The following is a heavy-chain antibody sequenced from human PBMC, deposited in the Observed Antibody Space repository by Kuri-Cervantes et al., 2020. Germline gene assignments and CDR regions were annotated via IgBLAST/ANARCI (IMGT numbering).Heavy chain of an antibody. CDR1: GGSISSYY. J-gene: IGHJ5*02. V-gene: IGHV4-38-2*02. Sequence: SETLSLTCTVSGGSISSYYWGWIRQPPGKGLEWIGNIYHSGSTYYNPSLKSRVTISVDTSKNQFSLKLSSVTTADTAVYYCARVGPNDYVWGTYRTWGQGTLVTVSS. CDR2: IYHSGST. D-gene: IGHD3-16*02. CDR3: ARVGPNDYVWGTYRT.